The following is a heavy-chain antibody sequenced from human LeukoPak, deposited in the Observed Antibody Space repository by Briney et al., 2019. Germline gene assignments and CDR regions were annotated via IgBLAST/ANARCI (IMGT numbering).Heavy chain of an antibody. Sequence: ASVKVSCKVSGYTFTDYYMHWVEQAPGKGLEWMGLVDPEDGETIYAEKFQGRVTITADTSTDPAYMELSSLRSEDTAVYYCATGLGYCSSTSCPDYWGQGTLVTVSS. CDR2: VDPEDGET. D-gene: IGHD2-2*01. V-gene: IGHV1-69-2*01. CDR3: ATGLGYCSSTSCPDY. J-gene: IGHJ4*02. CDR1: GYTFTDYY.